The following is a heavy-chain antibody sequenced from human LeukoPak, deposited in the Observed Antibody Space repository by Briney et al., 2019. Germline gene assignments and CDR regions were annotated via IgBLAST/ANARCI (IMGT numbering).Heavy chain of an antibody. CDR1: GGSISSDY. J-gene: IGHJ4*02. D-gene: IGHD3/OR15-3a*01. V-gene: IGHV4-59*08. CDR2: IYNSGSN. CDR3: ARGWTIAYPDY. Sequence: SETLSLTCTVSGGSISSDYWQWIRQPPGKGLEWIGYIYNSGSNNYNPSLKSRVTISIDTSKNQFSLKLTSVTAADTAVYYCARGWTIAYPDYWGQGTLVTVSS.